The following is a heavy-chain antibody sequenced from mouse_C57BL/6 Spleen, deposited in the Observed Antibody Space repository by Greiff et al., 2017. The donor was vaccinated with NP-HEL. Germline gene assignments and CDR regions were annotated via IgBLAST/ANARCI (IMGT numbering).Heavy chain of an antibody. Sequence: EVQLVESGGGLVKPGGSLKLSCAASGFTFSSYTMSWVRQTPEKRLEWVATISGGGGNTYYPDSVKGRFTISRDNAKNTLYLQMSSLRSEDTALYYCARRPDVGYYFDYWGQGTTLTVSS. V-gene: IGHV5-9*01. J-gene: IGHJ2*01. CDR1: GFTFSSYT. CDR2: ISGGGGNT. CDR3: ARRPDVGYYFDY.